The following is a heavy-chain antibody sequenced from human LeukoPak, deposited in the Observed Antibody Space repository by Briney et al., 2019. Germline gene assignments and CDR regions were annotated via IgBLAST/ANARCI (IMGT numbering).Heavy chain of an antibody. CDR1: GGSISSYD. CDR2: IYHSGTT. D-gene: IGHD5-18*01. Sequence: SETLSLTCTVSGGSISSYDWSWIRQSPGKGLEWIGYIYHSGTTNYNPSLKCKVTISADRSKNQFSLKLTSVPAADTAVYYCARVRYGQAGFDYWGQGTLVTVSS. V-gene: IGHV4-59*01. CDR3: ARVRYGQAGFDY. J-gene: IGHJ4*02.